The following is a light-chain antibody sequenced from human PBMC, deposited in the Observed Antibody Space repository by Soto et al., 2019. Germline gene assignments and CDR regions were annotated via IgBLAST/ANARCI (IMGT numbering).Light chain of an antibody. J-gene: IGLJ1*01. CDR3: SSYTSSSTLEV. V-gene: IGLV2-14*01. CDR1: SSDVGGYNY. CDR2: DVS. Sequence: QSALTQPASVSGSPGQSITISCTGTSSDVGGYNYVSWYQQHPGKATKLMIYDVSNRPSGVSNSISGSKSGNTASLTISGLQAEDEADYYCSSYTSSSTLEVFGTGTKVTVL.